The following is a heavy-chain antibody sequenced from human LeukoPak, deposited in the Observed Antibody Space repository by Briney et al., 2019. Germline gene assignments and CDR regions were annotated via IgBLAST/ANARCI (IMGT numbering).Heavy chain of an antibody. J-gene: IGHJ6*03. CDR2: IRYDGSNK. Sequence: PGGSLRLSCAASGFTFSSYGMHWVSQAPGKGLERVTFIRYDGSNKYYADSVKGRFTISRDNSKNTLYLQMNSLRAEDTAVYYCAKDSHYDFWSGYSYYYYYMDVWGKGTTVTVSS. D-gene: IGHD3-3*01. CDR3: AKDSHYDFWSGYSYYYYYMDV. V-gene: IGHV3-30*02. CDR1: GFTFSSYG.